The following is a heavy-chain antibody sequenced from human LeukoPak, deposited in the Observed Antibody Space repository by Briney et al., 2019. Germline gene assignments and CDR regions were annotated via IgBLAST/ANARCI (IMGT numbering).Heavy chain of an antibody. V-gene: IGHV3-30-3*01. CDR2: ISYDGSNK. CDR1: GFTFSSHA. Sequence: PGGSLRLSCAASGFTFSSHAMHWVRQAPGRGLEWVAVISYDGSNKYYADSVKGRFTISRDNSKNTLYLQMNSLRAEDTAVYYCAKDLGSSGWYIDYWGQGTLVTVSS. D-gene: IGHD6-19*01. J-gene: IGHJ4*02. CDR3: AKDLGSSGWYIDY.